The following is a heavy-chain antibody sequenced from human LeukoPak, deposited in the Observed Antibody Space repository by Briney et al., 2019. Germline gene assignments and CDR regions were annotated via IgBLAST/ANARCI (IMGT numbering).Heavy chain of an antibody. J-gene: IGHJ4*02. CDR2: INHSGST. CDR3: AGTYYDFWSGRAS. D-gene: IGHD3-3*01. CDR1: GGSFSGYY. Sequence: SETLSLTCAVYGGSFSGYYWSWIRQPPGKGLEGIGEINHSGSTNYNPSLKSRVTISVDTSKNQFSLKLSSVTAADTAVYYCAGTYYDFWSGRASWGQGTLVTVSS. V-gene: IGHV4-34*01.